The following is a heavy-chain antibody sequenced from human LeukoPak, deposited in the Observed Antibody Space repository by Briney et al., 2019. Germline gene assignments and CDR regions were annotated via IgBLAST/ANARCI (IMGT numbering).Heavy chain of an antibody. CDR1: GGSFSGYY. V-gene: IGHV4-34*01. D-gene: IGHD3-9*01. Sequence: SETLSLTCAVYGGSFSGYYWSWIRQPPGKGLEWIGEINHSGSTNYNPSLKSRVTISVDTSKNQFSLKLSSVTAADTAVYYCAGGTPKYFDWLSNWFDPWGQGTLVTVSS. CDR2: INHSGST. J-gene: IGHJ5*02. CDR3: AGGTPKYFDWLSNWFDP.